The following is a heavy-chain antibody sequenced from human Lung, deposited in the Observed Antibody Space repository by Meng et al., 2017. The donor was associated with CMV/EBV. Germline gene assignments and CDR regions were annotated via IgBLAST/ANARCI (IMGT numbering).Heavy chain of an antibody. CDR3: ARGDSGSYYFDY. V-gene: IGHV4-39*07. CDR1: GGSISSSTYY. Sequence: LXXTVSGGSISSSTYYWGWVRQPPGKGLEWIGSLYYSGSTYYNPSLKSRVTISVDTSMNQFSLKLSSVTAADTAMYYCARGDSGSYYFDYWGQGTLVTVSS. CDR2: LYYSGST. D-gene: IGHD1-26*01. J-gene: IGHJ4*02.